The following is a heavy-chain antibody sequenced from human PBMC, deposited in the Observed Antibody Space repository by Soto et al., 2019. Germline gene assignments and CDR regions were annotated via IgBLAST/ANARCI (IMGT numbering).Heavy chain of an antibody. D-gene: IGHD2-21*02. Sequence: ASVKVSCKASGYTFSSYDINWVRQAPGQGLEWMGWINPNSGRTNYAQKFQGRVTMTTDTSISTAYMELSRLRSEDTAVYYCARRTDGCHCLFVHWGQGTLVTVSS. CDR1: GYTFSSYD. V-gene: IGHV1-2*02. J-gene: IGHJ4*02. CDR2: INPNSGRT. CDR3: ARRTDGCHCLFVH.